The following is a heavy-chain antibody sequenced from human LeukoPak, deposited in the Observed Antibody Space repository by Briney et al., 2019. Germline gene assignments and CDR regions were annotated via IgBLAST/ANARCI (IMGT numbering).Heavy chain of an antibody. CDR2: IYYSGST. D-gene: IGHD3-22*01. CDR1: GGPISSSY. CDR3: ASKSSGYYSVDY. V-gene: IGHV4-59*12. Sequence: SETLSLTCTVSGGPISSSYWSWIRQPPGKGLEWIGYIYYSGSTNYNPSLKSRVTISVDTSKNQFSLKLSSVTAADTAVYYCASKSSGYYSVDYWGQGTLVTVSS. J-gene: IGHJ4*02.